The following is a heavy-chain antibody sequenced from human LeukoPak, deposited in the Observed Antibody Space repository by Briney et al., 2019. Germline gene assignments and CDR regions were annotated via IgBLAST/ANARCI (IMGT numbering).Heavy chain of an antibody. CDR1: GFTFSSYW. CDR2: IRYDGSNK. Sequence: GGSLRLSCAASGFTFSSYWMSWVRQAPGKGLEWVAFIRYDGSNKYYADSVKGRFTISRDNSKNTLYLQMNSLRAEDAAVYYCAKDRFLEGKMYFDYWGQGTLVTVSS. J-gene: IGHJ4*02. V-gene: IGHV3-30*02. CDR3: AKDRFLEGKMYFDY. D-gene: IGHD3-3*01.